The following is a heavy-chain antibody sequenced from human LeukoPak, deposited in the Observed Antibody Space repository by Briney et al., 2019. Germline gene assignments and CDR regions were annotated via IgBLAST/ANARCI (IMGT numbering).Heavy chain of an antibody. D-gene: IGHD6-19*01. CDR3: ARAKSQQWLVFANWFDP. J-gene: IGHJ5*02. Sequence: GGSLRLSCAASGFTVSSNYMSWVRQAPGKGLEWVSLIYSGGSTYYADSVEGRFIISRDSSKNTLYLQMNSLRAEDTAVYYCARAKSQQWLVFANWFDPWGQGTLVTVSS. CDR2: IYSGGST. V-gene: IGHV3-66*01. CDR1: GFTVSSNY.